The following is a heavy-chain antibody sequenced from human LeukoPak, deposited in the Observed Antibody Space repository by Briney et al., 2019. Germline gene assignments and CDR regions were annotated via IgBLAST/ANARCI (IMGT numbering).Heavy chain of an antibody. CDR1: GGSISSGSYY. Sequence: SETLSLTCTVSGGSISSGSYYWSWIRQPGGKGLEWIGRIYTSGSTNYNPSLKSRVTISVDTSKNQFSLKLSSVTAADTAVYYCARNYYDSSGYYRGHWFDPWGQGTLVTVSS. D-gene: IGHD3-22*01. CDR2: IYTSGST. V-gene: IGHV4-61*02. CDR3: ARNYYDSSGYYRGHWFDP. J-gene: IGHJ5*02.